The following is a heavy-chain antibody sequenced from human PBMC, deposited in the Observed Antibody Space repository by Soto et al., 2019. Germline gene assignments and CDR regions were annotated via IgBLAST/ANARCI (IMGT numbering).Heavy chain of an antibody. J-gene: IGHJ3*02. CDR1: GGSISSSGYF. Sequence: QVQLQESGPRLVKPSQTLSLTCTVSGGSISSSGYFWSWIRQPPEKGLDWIGCIYYSGTNYYNPSLKSRVTMSIDTSKNQFSLELRSVTAADTAMYYCAQQIAATGTGRPFDIGGQGTMFTVSS. CDR2: IYYSGTN. V-gene: IGHV4-31*03. CDR3: AQQIAATGTGRPFDI. D-gene: IGHD6-13*01.